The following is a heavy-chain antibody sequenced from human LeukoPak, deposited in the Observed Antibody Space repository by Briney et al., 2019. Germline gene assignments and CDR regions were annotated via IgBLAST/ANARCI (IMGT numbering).Heavy chain of an antibody. CDR3: AREDDFRRTGTFDY. Sequence: PGGSLRLSCVASGFTFDDYGMSWVRQAPGKGLEWVSGITWDGGSIGYADSVKGRFTISRDNARNSLYLQINSLRAEDTAVYYCAREDDFRRTGTFDYWGQGTLVTVSS. CDR2: ITWDGGSI. CDR1: GFTFDDYG. J-gene: IGHJ4*02. D-gene: IGHD3-3*01. V-gene: IGHV3-20*04.